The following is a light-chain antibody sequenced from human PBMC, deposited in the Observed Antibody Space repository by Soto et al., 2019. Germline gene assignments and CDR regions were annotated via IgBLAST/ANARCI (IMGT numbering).Light chain of an antibody. CDR3: RQYGGSPLYT. Sequence: EIVLTQSPGTLSLSPGDRATLSCRASQSVSSSDLAWYQQKPGQAPSLLIYGASTRATGIPDRFSGSGSGTDFTLTSSRLEPEDFAVYYCRQYGGSPLYTFGQGTKLEIK. CDR2: GAS. J-gene: IGKJ2*01. CDR1: QSVSSSD. V-gene: IGKV3-20*01.